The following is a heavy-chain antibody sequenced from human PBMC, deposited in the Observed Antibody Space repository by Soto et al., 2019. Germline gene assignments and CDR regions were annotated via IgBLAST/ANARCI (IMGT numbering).Heavy chain of an antibody. CDR3: AREGRVGGIDY. Sequence: VPLVESGGGLVQPGGSLRLSCAASGFTFSIHEMNWVRQAPGKGLEWVSYISSIGVATYYADSVKGRFTISRDNAKNSLYLQMNSLRAEDTAVYYCAREGRVGGIDYWGQGTPVTVSS. CDR2: ISSIGVAT. V-gene: IGHV3-48*03. J-gene: IGHJ4*02. CDR1: GFTFSIHE. D-gene: IGHD6-19*01.